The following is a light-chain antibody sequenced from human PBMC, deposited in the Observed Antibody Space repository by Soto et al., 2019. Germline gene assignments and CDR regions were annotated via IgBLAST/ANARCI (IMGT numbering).Light chain of an antibody. CDR1: SSDVGGYNY. J-gene: IGLJ2*01. CDR2: DVS. V-gene: IGLV2-14*01. CDR3: SSYTSSSTPVV. Sequence: QSALTQPASVSGSPGQSITISCTGTSSDVGGYNYVSWYQQHPGKAPKLMIYDVSNRPSGVSNRFSGSKSGNTASLTISGQQAEDEADYYCSSYTSSSTPVVFGGGTQLTVL.